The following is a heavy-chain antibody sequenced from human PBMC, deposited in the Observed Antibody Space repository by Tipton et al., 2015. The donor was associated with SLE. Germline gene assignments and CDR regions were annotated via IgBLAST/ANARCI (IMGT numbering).Heavy chain of an antibody. CDR3: AKGSRDGYRPPFDA. Sequence: SLRLSCSASGFIFSIYGMHWVRQAPGKGLEWVTLIWFDGSNKYYADSVKGRFIISRDNSKNTLYLQMSSLTVEDTAVYYCAKGSRDGYRPPFDAWGQGTRVNVSS. CDR1: GFIFSIYG. J-gene: IGHJ5*02. CDR2: IWFDGSNK. D-gene: IGHD5-24*01. V-gene: IGHV3-33*06.